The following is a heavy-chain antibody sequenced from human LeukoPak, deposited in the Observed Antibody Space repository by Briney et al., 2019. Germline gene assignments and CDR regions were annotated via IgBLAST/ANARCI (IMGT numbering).Heavy chain of an antibody. V-gene: IGHV3-7*01. Sequence: PGGSLRLSCAASGFTFSSYWMSWVRQAPGKGLEWVANIKQDGSEKYYVDSVKGRFTISRDNAKNSLHLQMNSLRAEDTAVYYCARGGPNYGDYGGYWGQGTLVTVSS. CDR2: IKQDGSEK. CDR1: GFTFSSYW. D-gene: IGHD4-17*01. CDR3: ARGGPNYGDYGGY. J-gene: IGHJ4*02.